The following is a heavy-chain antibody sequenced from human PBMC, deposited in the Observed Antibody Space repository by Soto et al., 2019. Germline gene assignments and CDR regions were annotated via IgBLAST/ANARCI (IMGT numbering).Heavy chain of an antibody. Sequence: GGALRLSCAASGFTFISYSMNWVLQAPWKGLEWVSSISSSSSYIYYADSVKGRFTISRDNAKNSLYLQMNSLRAEDTAVYYCARVPSVGVVAAFLLNASATAAIAPLSLYAQVTVFFGGSLRLSCAASGFTFSSYGMHW. D-gene: IGHD2-15*01. CDR1: GFTFISYS. V-gene: IGHV3-21*01. CDR2: ISSSSSYI. J-gene: IGHJ1*01. CDR3: ARVPSVGVVAAFLLNASATAAIAPLSLYAQVTVFFGGSLRLSCAASGFTFSSYGMH.